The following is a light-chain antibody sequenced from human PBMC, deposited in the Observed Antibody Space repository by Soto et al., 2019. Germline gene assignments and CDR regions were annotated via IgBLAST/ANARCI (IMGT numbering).Light chain of an antibody. CDR1: SSDVGGHNS. J-gene: IGLJ1*01. Sequence: ALTQPASVSWSPGQSITISCTGTSSDVGGHNSVSWYRQDPGKAPKLMIYDVSNRPSGVSDRFSGSKSGNTASLTISGLQIEDEADYYCSSFTSSVTYVFGTGTKVTVL. CDR2: DVS. V-gene: IGLV2-14*01. CDR3: SSFTSSVTYV.